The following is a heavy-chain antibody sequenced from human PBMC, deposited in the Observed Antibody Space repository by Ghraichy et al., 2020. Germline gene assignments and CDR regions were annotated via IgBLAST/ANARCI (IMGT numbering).Heavy chain of an antibody. CDR1: GFPLSSNW. CDR3: ATVFGF. Sequence: GGSLRLSCVVSGFPLSSNWMHWVRQAPGKGLVWVSRIADAGSGTIYADSVKGRFTVSRDDTRNTVYLQMNSLRAEDTAVYYCATVFGFWGQGALVTVSS. J-gene: IGHJ4*02. CDR2: IADAGSGT. V-gene: IGHV3-74*01.